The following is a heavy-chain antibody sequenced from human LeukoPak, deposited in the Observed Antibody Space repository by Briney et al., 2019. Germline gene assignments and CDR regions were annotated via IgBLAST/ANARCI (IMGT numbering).Heavy chain of an antibody. CDR1: GFTFSSHW. V-gene: IGHV3-7*01. D-gene: IGHD5-24*01. Sequence: GGSLRLSCADSGFTFSSHWMSWVRQAPGKGLERVGNIKQDGNEVYYLDSVKGRFTISRDNVKNSLYLQMNSLRVEDTAIYYCATIEAVRFHYWGQGTLVTVSS. CDR2: IKQDGNEV. CDR3: ATIEAVRFHY. J-gene: IGHJ4*02.